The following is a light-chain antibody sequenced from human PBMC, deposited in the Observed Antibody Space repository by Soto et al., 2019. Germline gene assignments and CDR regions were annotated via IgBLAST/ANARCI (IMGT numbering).Light chain of an antibody. Sequence: DSQMTPSPSTLSASVGDRVTITCRASQSISSWLAWYQQKPGKAPKLLIYKASSLEGGVPSRFSGSGSGTEFTLAISSLQPADFATYYFHRYNCYSTCGQGTKVELK. CDR1: QSISSW. V-gene: IGKV1-5*03. J-gene: IGKJ1*01. CDR3: HRYNCYST. CDR2: KAS.